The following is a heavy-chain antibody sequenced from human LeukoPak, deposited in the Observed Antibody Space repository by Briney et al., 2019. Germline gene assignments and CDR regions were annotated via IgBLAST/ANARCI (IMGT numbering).Heavy chain of an antibody. Sequence: SETLSLTCAVYGGSFSGYYWSWIRQPPGKGLEWIGEINHSGSTNYNPSLKSRVTISVDTSKNQFSLKLSSVTAADTAVYYCARRWIPSYYYVMDVWGQGTTVTVSS. V-gene: IGHV4-34*01. CDR2: INHSGST. CDR1: GGSFSGYY. J-gene: IGHJ6*02. D-gene: IGHD5-18*01. CDR3: ARRWIPSYYYVMDV.